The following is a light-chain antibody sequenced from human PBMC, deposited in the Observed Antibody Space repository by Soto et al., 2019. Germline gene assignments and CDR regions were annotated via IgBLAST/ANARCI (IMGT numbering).Light chain of an antibody. CDR2: NSD. V-gene: IGLV1-44*01. CDR1: SSNVGSNS. CDR3: AAWDDSLNSPL. Sequence: QSVLTQPPSASGTPGQRVTISCSGTSSNVGSNSVSWYHHLPGTAPKLLIYNSDQRPSGVPDRFSGSKSDTSASLAISGLLSEDEADYYCAAWDDSLNSPLFGGGTKVTVL. J-gene: IGLJ2*01.